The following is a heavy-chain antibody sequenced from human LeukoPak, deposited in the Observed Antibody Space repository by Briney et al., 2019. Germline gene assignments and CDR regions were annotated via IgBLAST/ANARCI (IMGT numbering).Heavy chain of an antibody. D-gene: IGHD2-2*01. V-gene: IGHV4-39*01. CDR3: ARRERYCSSTSCYADNWFDP. Sequence: SETLSLTCTVSGGSTSSSSYYWGRIRQPPGKGLEWIGSIYYSGSTYYNPSLKSRVTISVDTSKNQFSLKLSSVTAADTAVYYCARRERYCSSTSCYADNWFDPWGQGTLVTVSS. CDR2: IYYSGST. CDR1: GGSTSSSSYY. J-gene: IGHJ5*02.